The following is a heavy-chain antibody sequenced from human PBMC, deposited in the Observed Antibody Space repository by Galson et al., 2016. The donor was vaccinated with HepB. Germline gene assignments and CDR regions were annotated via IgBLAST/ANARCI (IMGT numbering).Heavy chain of an antibody. D-gene: IGHD3-22*01. CDR1: GFTFSSYT. CDR2: ITNRWAT. V-gene: IGHV3-48*04. CDR3: ARGGSSAYYRTLDH. J-gene: IGHJ4*02. Sequence: SLRLSCAASGFTFSSYTMNWVRQAPGKGLEWVAYITNRWATNYADSVKGRLTISRDNAKNTLYLQANALTVENAALYYCARGGSSAYYRTLDHWGRGTLVTVSS.